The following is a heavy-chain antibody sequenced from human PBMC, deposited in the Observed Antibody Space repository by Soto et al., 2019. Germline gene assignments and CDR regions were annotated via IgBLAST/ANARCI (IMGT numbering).Heavy chain of an antibody. CDR1: GFGFNDYS. CDR3: ARQRSMDV. J-gene: IGHJ6*02. CDR2: ISRSSGTI. V-gene: IGHV3-48*01. Sequence: GGSLKLSCAAAGFGFNDYSMNWVRQAPGKGLEWVSYISRSSGTIYYADSVKGRFTISRDNAKNSLYLQMNSLRAEDTAVYYCARQRSMDVWGQGT.